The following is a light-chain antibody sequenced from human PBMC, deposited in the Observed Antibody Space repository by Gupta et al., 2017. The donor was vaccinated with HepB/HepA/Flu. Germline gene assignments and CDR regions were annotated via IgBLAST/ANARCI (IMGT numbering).Light chain of an antibody. CDR3: QQYDNSPFT. CDR1: QSFSSNY. CDR2: GAS. J-gene: IGKJ3*01. Sequence: EIVLTQSPGTLSLSPGERATLSCRASQSFSSNYLAWYQQKPGQAPRLLIYGASSRATGIPDRFSSSGSGTDFTLTISRLEPEDFAVYYCQQYDNSPFTFGPGTKVDI. V-gene: IGKV3-20*01.